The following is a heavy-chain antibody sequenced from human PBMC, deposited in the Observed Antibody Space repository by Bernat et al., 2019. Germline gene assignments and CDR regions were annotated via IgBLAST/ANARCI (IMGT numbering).Heavy chain of an antibody. CDR3: ARGCYDFLTGFYRAGDFDY. CDR2: IFHSGTT. J-gene: IGHJ4*02. D-gene: IGHD3-9*01. Sequence: QVQLQESGPGLVKPSETLSLTCAVSGYSISSGYYWGWIRQPPGKGLEWIGSIFHSGTTYYNPSLKSRLTISLDTSKNQFSLKPSSVTGADTAVYYCARGCYDFLTGFYRAGDFDYWGQGTLVTVSS. CDR1: GYSISSGYY. V-gene: IGHV4-38-2*01.